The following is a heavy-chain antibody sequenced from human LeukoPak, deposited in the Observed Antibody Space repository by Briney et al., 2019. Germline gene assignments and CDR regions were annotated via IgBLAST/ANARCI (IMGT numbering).Heavy chain of an antibody. J-gene: IGHJ4*02. V-gene: IGHV4-30-2*01. CDR2: IYHSGST. D-gene: IGHD3-22*01. Sequence: SETLSLTCAVSGGSISSGGYSWSWIRQPPGKGLEWIGYIYHSGSTYYNPSLKSRVTISVDTSKNQFSLKLSSVTAADTAVYYCARESRDYYDSSGSTVDYWGQGTLVTVSS. CDR3: ARESRDYYDSSGSTVDY. CDR1: GGSISSGGYS.